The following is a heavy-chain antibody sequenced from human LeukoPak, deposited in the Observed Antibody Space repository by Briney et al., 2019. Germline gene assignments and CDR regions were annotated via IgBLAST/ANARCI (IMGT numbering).Heavy chain of an antibody. Sequence: GESLKISCKGSGYSFTNYWIGWVRQLPGKGLEWMGIIWPDDSDTRYNPSFQGQVTMSADKSISTAYLQWSSLKASDTAMYYCARHGRVATTREHSDYWGQGTLLTVSS. CDR2: IWPDDSDT. J-gene: IGHJ4*02. CDR1: GYSFTNYW. CDR3: ARHGRVATTREHSDY. V-gene: IGHV5-51*01. D-gene: IGHD5-12*01.